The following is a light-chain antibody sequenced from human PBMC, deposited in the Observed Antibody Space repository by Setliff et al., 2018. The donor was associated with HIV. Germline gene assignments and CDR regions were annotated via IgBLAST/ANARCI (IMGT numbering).Light chain of an antibody. Sequence: SYKLTQPPSVSVSPGQTASITCSGDTLGNKYVSWYQQKPGQSPVLVIYQDTKRPSGIPERFSASNSGNTATLTISGTQAMDEADFYCQAWDSSTVADVFGTGTKVTVL. CDR3: QAWDSSTVADV. CDR2: QDT. V-gene: IGLV3-1*01. J-gene: IGLJ1*01. CDR1: TLGNKY.